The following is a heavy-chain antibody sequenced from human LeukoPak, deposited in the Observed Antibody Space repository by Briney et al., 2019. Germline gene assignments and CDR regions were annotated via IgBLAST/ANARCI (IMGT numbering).Heavy chain of an antibody. J-gene: IGHJ5*02. V-gene: IGHV3-7*01. CDR3: ARDASAGTES. D-gene: IGHD6-6*01. CDR1: GFTFSSYE. Sequence: GGSLRLSCAASGFTFSSYEMNWVRQAPGKGLEWVANIKQDGSEKNYLESVKGRFTISRDNAKNSLYLQMNSLRAEDTGVYYCARDASAGTESWGQGTLVTVSS. CDR2: IKQDGSEK.